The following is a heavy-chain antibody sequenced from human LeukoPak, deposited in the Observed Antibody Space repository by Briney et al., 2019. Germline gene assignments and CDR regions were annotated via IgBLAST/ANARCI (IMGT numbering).Heavy chain of an antibody. J-gene: IGHJ3*02. D-gene: IGHD3-9*01. CDR2: IYTSGST. V-gene: IGHV4-61*02. CDR1: GGSISSGSYY. CDR3: AREGDYDILTGYYRTFDI. Sequence: SQTLSLTCTVSGGSISSGSYYWRWLRQPAGTGLEWIGRIYTSGSTNYNPSLKSRVTISVDTSKNQFSLKLSSVTAADTAVYYCAREGDYDILTGYYRTFDIWGQGTMVTVSS.